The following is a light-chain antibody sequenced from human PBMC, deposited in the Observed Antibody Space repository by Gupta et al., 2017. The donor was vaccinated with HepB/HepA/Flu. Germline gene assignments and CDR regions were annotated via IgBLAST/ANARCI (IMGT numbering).Light chain of an antibody. CDR3: QSYHSSII. CDR1: SGSIANNY. V-gene: IGLV6-57*03. J-gene: IGLJ2*01. CDR2: EDN. Sequence: NFMLTQPHSVSASPGKLVTITCTRSSGSIANNYVQWYQQRPGSAPITIIYEDNQRPSGIPNRFSGSIDSSSNSASLNISGLKTEDDADYYCQSYHSSIIFGGGTKLTVL.